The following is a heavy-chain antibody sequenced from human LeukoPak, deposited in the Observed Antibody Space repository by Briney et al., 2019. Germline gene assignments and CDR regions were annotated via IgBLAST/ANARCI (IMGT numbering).Heavy chain of an antibody. D-gene: IGHD2-21*02. J-gene: IGHJ6*03. CDR3: ARVGVVTANEYHYYYMDV. CDR2: ISAYNGNT. V-gene: IGHV1-18*01. Sequence: GASVKVSCKASGYTFTSYGISWVRQAPGQGLEGMGWISAYNGNTNYAQKLQGRVTMTTDTSTSTAYMELRSLRSDDTAVYYCARVGVVTANEYHYYYMDVWGKGTTVTISS. CDR1: GYTFTSYG.